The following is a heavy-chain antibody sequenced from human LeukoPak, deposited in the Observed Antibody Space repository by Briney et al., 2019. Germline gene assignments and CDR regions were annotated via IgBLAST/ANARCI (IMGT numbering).Heavy chain of an antibody. CDR2: ISSSVSTI. Sequence: GGSLRLSCAASGFTFSDYYMSWIRQAPGKGLEWVSYISSSVSTIYYADSVKGRFTISRDNATNSLYLQMNSLRAEDTAVYYCARWGDHGTRDAFDIWGQGTMVTVSS. V-gene: IGHV3-11*04. CDR1: GFTFSDYY. D-gene: IGHD1-7*01. CDR3: ARWGDHGTRDAFDI. J-gene: IGHJ3*02.